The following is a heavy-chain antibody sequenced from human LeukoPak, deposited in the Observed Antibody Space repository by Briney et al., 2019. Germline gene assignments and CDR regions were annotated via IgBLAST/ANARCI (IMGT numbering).Heavy chain of an antibody. CDR2: INPNSGGT. CDR1: GYTFTGYY. J-gene: IGHJ5*02. Sequence: ASVKVSCKASGYTFTGYYMHWVRQAPGQGLEWIGWINPNSGGTNYAQKFQGRVTMTRDTSISTAYMELSRLRSDDTAVYYCARDRPSSSWFDPWGQGTLVTVSS. V-gene: IGHV1-2*02. CDR3: ARDRPSSSWFDP.